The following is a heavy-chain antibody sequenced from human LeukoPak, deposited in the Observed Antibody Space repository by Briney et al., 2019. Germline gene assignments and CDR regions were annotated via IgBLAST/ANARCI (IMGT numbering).Heavy chain of an antibody. V-gene: IGHV4-39*07. D-gene: IGHD3-3*02. J-gene: IGHJ4*02. CDR1: GGSISSRNDY. CDR3: ARANHFWSGYLDI. Sequence: PSETLSLTCTVAGGSISSRNDYWGWIRPPPGKGLEGIVSVDNSGNTFYSPSLKSRVTISVDTSKKQLSLGLTSVTAADAAVYFCARANHFWSGYLDIWGEGILVTVSS. CDR2: VDNSGNT.